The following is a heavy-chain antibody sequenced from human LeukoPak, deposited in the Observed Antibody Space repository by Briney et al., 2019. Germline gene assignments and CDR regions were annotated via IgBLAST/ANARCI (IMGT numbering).Heavy chain of an antibody. D-gene: IGHD6-6*01. CDR1: GGTFSSYA. V-gene: IGHV1-69*05. CDR3: ARGRVRVKQLVYDYYYYMDV. CDR2: IIPIFGTA. Sequence: GASVKVSCKASGGTFSSYAISWVRQAPGQGLEWMGGIIPIFGTANYAQKFQGRVTITTDESTSTAYMELSSLRSEDTAVYYCARGRVRVKQLVYDYYYYMDVWGKGTTVTVSS. J-gene: IGHJ6*03.